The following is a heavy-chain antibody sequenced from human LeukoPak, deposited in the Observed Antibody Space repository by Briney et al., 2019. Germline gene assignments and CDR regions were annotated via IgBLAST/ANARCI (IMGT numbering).Heavy chain of an antibody. CDR2: IRQEGSDK. D-gene: IGHD5-12*01. CDR1: GFTSSSYW. Sequence: PGRSLSLSCAVSGFTSSSYWMGWVRQAAGQGRGWVANIRQEGSDKNYADSVQGRFTLSRDNAKNSLYLQMRSLRVEATAVSYCARDDGSSGYDIIDVWGQGTTVTVSS. V-gene: IGHV3-7*01. CDR3: ARDDGSSGYDIIDV. J-gene: IGHJ6*02.